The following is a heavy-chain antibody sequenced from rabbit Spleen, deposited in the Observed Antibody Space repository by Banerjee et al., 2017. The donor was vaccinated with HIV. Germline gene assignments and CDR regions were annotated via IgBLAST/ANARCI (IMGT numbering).Heavy chain of an antibody. CDR2: IEVGSSDFT. Sequence: QEQLVESGGGLVKPGASLTLTCTASGVSFSFSSYMCWVRQAPGKGLEWIACIEVGSSDFTYHASWAKGRFTISKTSSTTVTLQATSLTAADTATYLCARDSSSSFSSYGMDLWGPGTLVTVS. J-gene: IGHJ6*01. V-gene: IGHV1S45*01. CDR3: ARDSSSSFSSYGMDL. CDR1: GVSFSFSSY. D-gene: IGHD1-1*01.